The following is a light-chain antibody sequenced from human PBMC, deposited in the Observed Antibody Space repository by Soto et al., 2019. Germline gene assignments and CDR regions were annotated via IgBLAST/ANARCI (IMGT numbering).Light chain of an antibody. CDR2: EVS. CDR1: SSDVGGYNY. CDR3: AAWDDSLNGRV. J-gene: IGLJ1*01. Sequence: QSVLTQPASVSGSPGQSITISCTGTSSDVGGYNYVSWYQQHPGKAPKLLIYEVSNRPSGASNRFSGSKSGNTASLTISGLQAEDEADYYCAAWDDSLNGRVFGTGTRSPS. V-gene: IGLV2-14*01.